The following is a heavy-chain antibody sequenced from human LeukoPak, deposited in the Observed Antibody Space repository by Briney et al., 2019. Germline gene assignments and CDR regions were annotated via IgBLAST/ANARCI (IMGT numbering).Heavy chain of an antibody. D-gene: IGHD1-1*01. Sequence: GGSLRLSCAASGFTFSSYSMNRVRQAPGKGLEWVSYISSSSSTIYYADSVKGRFTISRDNAKNSLYLQMNSLRAEDTAVYYCATTALDWGQGTLVTVSS. CDR2: ISSSSSTI. V-gene: IGHV3-48*01. CDR1: GFTFSSYS. J-gene: IGHJ4*02. CDR3: ATTALD.